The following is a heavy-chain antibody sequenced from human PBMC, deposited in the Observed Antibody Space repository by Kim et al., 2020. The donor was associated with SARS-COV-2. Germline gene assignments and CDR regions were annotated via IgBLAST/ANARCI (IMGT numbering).Heavy chain of an antibody. D-gene: IGHD3-10*01. CDR3: AKGPYHVSGSHDDY. V-gene: IGHV3-30*02. J-gene: IGHJ4*02. Sequence: GGSLRLSCAASGYTFSNDDIHWVRQAPGKGLEWVAVIWYDGSRDFYVDSVKGRFTVSRDNSKNTAFLQMNSLSADDTAVYYCAKGPYHVSGSHDDYWGQGTMVTVSS. CDR1: GYTFSNDD. CDR2: IWYDGSRD.